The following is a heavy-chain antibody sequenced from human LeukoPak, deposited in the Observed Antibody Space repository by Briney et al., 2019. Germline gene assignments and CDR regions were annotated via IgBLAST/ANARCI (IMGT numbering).Heavy chain of an antibody. CDR2: ITGGGSST. CDR1: GFTFSKLA. Sequence: GGSLRLSCAASGFTFSKLAMTWVRQAPGKGLEWVSTITGGGSSTYYADSVKGRFTISRDNSKNTMFLQMDSLRPEDTALYYCTKGRGPSFSTSYLDYWGQGALVTVSS. V-gene: IGHV3-23*01. J-gene: IGHJ4*02. D-gene: IGHD6-6*01. CDR3: TKGRGPSFSTSYLDY.